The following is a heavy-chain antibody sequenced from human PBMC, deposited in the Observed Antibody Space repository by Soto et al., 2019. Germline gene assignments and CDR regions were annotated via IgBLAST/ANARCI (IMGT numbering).Heavy chain of an antibody. J-gene: IGHJ5*02. V-gene: IGHV2-5*01. CDR2: IYWNDDK. CDR3: AHRGSYYDSSGYPYRGPNWFDP. CDR1: GFSLSTSRVG. Sequence: SGPTLVNRRHSLTRTCTFSGFSLSTSRVGLGWIRPPAGKGLEWLALIYWNDDKRYSPSLKSRLTITKDTSKNQVVLTMTNMDPVDTATYYCAHRGSYYDSSGYPYRGPNWFDPWGQGTLVTVSS. D-gene: IGHD3-22*01.